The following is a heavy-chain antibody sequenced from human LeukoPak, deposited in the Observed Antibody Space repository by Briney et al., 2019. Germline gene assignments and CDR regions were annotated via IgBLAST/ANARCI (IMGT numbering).Heavy chain of an antibody. J-gene: IGHJ4*02. D-gene: IGHD3-16*01. Sequence: GASVKVSCKVSGYTLIELSMHWVRQAPGKGLEWMGGFDPEDGETIYAQKFQGRVTMTEDTSTDTAYMELSSLRSEDTAVYYCATYRTYDYVWGRYYWGQGTLVTVSS. CDR3: ATYRTYDYVWGRYY. CDR1: GYTLIELS. CDR2: FDPEDGET. V-gene: IGHV1-24*01.